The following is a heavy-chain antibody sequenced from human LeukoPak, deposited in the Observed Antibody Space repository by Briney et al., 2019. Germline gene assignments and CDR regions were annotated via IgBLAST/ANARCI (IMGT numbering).Heavy chain of an antibody. J-gene: IGHJ1*01. CDR2: INSNSNYI. Sequence: AGGSLRLSCAASGFNVSDSMNWVRQAPGKGLECVSYINSNSNYIYYADSAKGRFTISRDNAKDSLYLQRNSLRAEDTAVYYCAREKFADGYFQHWGQGTLVTVSS. D-gene: IGHD3-10*01. CDR3: AREKFADGYFQH. CDR1: GFNVSDS. V-gene: IGHV3-21*05.